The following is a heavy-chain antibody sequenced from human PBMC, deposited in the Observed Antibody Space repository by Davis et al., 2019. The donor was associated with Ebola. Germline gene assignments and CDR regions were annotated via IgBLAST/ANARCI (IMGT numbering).Heavy chain of an antibody. CDR3: ARYCHYTDCSYFDC. D-gene: IGHD2-15*01. J-gene: IGHJ4*02. V-gene: IGHV3-23*01. CDR1: GFTFISYD. CDR2: ISTNDDHT. Sequence: PGGSLRLSCAASGFTFISYDMSWVRQVPGKGLEWVSTISTNDDHTHYSDSVKGRFTISRDNSKNTLYLQMNSLRAEDTATYYCARYCHYTDCSYFDCWGQGTMVAVSS.